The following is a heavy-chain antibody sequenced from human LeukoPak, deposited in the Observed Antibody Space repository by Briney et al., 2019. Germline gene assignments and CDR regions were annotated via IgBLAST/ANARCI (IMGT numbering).Heavy chain of an antibody. CDR3: AKAPYFDAGTVNFDY. J-gene: IGHJ4*02. CDR1: GFTFSNYA. D-gene: IGHD4-11*01. Sequence: GGSLRLSCAASGFTFSNYAMSWVRQAPGKGLEWVSAISGSGGSTYYADSVKGRFTISRDNSKNTLYLQMNSLAAEDTAVYYCAKAPYFDAGTVNFDYWGQGTLVTVSS. CDR2: ISGSGGST. V-gene: IGHV3-23*01.